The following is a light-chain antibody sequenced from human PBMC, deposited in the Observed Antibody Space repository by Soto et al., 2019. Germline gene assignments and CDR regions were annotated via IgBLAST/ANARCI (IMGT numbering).Light chain of an antibody. CDR1: SSDVGDNYY. CDR2: EVI. V-gene: IGLV2-8*01. J-gene: IGLJ3*02. CDR3: SSYGGNNDVV. Sequence: QSVLTQPPSASGSPGQSVTISCTGTSSDVGDNYYVSWYQQYPGKAPKLIFYEVIKRSSGVPQRFSCYKSGNTASLTGSGLQAEDEDDYYSSSYGGNNDVVFGGGTKLTVL.